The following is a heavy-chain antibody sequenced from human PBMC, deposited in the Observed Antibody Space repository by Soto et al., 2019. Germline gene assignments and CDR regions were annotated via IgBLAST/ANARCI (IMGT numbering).Heavy chain of an antibody. CDR2: ISSSSSYI. D-gene: IGHD1-1*01. CDR1: GFTFSSYS. V-gene: IGHV3-21*01. Sequence: GGSLRLSCAASGFTFSSYSMNWVRQAPGKGLEWVSSISSSSSYIYYADSVKGRFTISRDNAKNSLYLQMNSLRAEDTAVYYCARGPPRGGTTGTNDYWGQGTLVTVSS. J-gene: IGHJ4*02. CDR3: ARGPPRGGTTGTNDY.